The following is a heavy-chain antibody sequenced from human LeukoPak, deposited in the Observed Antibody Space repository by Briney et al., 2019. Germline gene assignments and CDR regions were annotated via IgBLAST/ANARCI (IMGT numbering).Heavy chain of an antibody. D-gene: IGHD4-17*01. V-gene: IGHV4-34*01. CDR2: INHSGST. CDR3: AGRGSLDYGDLRTFDY. CDR1: GGSFSGYY. J-gene: IGHJ4*02. Sequence: SETLSLTCAVYGGSFSGYYWSWIRQPPGKGLEWIGEINHSGSTNYNPSPKSRVTISVDTSKNQFSLKLSSVTAADTAVYYCAGRGSLDYGDLRTFDYWGQGTLVTVSS.